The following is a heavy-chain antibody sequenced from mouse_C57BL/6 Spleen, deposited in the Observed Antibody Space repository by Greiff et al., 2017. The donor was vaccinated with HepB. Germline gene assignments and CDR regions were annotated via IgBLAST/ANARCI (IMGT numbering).Heavy chain of an antibody. J-gene: IGHJ2*01. CDR3: ARDGVYFEY. CDR2: INYDGSGT. Sequence: HLVESEGGLVQPGNSMKLSCTASGFTFRDYYMAWVRQVPEKGLEWVTNINYDGSGTYYLDSLKSRFIISKDNEKNILYLQMSSLRSEDTATYYCARDGVYFEYWGQGTALTVSS. CDR1: GFTFRDYY. V-gene: IGHV5-16*01.